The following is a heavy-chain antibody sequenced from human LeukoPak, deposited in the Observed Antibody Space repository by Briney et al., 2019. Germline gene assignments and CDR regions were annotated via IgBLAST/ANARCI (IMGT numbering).Heavy chain of an antibody. CDR3: ARVSGYSSSRLHAFDI. CDR1: GDSVSSNSAA. J-gene: IGHJ3*02. V-gene: IGHV6-1*01. CDR2: TYYRSKWCN. Sequence: SQTLSLTCALSGDSVSSNSAAWNWIRQSPSRGLEWLGRTYYRSKWCNDYAVSVKSRITINPDTSKNQFSLQLNSVTPEDTAVYYCARVSGYSSSRLHAFDIWGQGTMVTVSS. D-gene: IGHD6-13*01.